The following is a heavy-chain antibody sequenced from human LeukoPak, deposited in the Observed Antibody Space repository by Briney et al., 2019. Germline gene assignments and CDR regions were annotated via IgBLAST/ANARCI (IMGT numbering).Heavy chain of an antibody. CDR3: ASRYYYDSSGLLN. CDR2: IYYSGST. Sequence: SETLSLTCTVSGGSISSYYWSWIRQPPGKGLEWIGYIYYSGSTNYNPSLKGRVTISVDTSKNQFSLKLSSVTAADTAVYYCASRYYYDSSGLLNWGQGTLVTVSS. V-gene: IGHV4-59*08. J-gene: IGHJ4*02. CDR1: GGSISSYY. D-gene: IGHD3-22*01.